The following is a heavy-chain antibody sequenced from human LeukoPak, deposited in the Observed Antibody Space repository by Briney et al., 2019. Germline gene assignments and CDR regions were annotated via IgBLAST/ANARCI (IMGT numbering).Heavy chain of an antibody. CDR2: ISYDGSNK. CDR1: GCTFSSYA. D-gene: IGHD5-24*01. Sequence: PGGSLRLSCAGSGCTFSSYAMHWVRQAPGKGLEWVAVISYDGSNKYYADSVKGRFTISRDNSKNTLYLQMNSLRAEDTAVYYCARDKGMATIRWFDPWGQGTLVTVSS. V-gene: IGHV3-30-3*01. CDR3: ARDKGMATIRWFDP. J-gene: IGHJ5*02.